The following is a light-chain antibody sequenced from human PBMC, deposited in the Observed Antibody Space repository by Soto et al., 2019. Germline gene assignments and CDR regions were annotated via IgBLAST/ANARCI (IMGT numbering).Light chain of an antibody. CDR1: QRGSRSTY. CDR2: GAS. V-gene: IGKV3-20*01. CDR3: HQYGSSPSYT. J-gene: IGKJ2*01. Sequence: EIVLTQSPGTLSLSPGERATLSCRASQRGSRSTYLAWYQQKPSQAPRILVYGASSRATGIPDRFSGSGSGTNFTLTISRLEPEDFAEYYCHQYGSSPSYTFGQGTKLEIK.